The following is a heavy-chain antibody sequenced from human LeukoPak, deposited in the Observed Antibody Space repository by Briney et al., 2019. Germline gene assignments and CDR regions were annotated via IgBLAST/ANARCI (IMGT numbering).Heavy chain of an antibody. J-gene: IGHJ4*02. Sequence: GGSLRLSCAASGFTFINYGMHWVRQAPGKGLEWVAVISYDGTNKYCADSVKGRFTISRDNSKNTLYLQMNSLKTDDTAVYYCANYGDYQYFDYSGQGTPVTVSS. CDR3: ANYGDYQYFDY. CDR1: GFTFINYG. V-gene: IGHV3-30*18. D-gene: IGHD4-17*01. CDR2: ISYDGTNK.